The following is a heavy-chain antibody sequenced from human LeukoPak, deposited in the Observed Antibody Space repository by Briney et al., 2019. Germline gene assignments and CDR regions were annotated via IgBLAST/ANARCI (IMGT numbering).Heavy chain of an antibody. Sequence: GGSLRLSCTASGFTFGDFAMGWVRQAPGKGLEWVGFIRSKSYGGTTEYSASVKGRFTISRDDSNSIAYLQMNSLRAEDTAVYYCAKDSAKKYDDYWGQGTLVTVSS. CDR2: IRSKSYGGTT. CDR1: GFTFGDFA. V-gene: IGHV3-49*04. J-gene: IGHJ4*02. CDR3: AKDSAKKYDDY. D-gene: IGHD2/OR15-2a*01.